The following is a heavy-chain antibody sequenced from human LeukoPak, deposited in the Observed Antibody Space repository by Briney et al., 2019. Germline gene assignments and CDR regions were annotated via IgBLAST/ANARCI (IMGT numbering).Heavy chain of an antibody. CDR3: HSTSAREDAFDI. Sequence: GRSLRLSCAASGFTFSSFGMHWVRQAPGKGLEWVAVISYDRGKKYFADSVKGRFTISRDNSKNTMYLEMNSLRVEDTALYYCHSTSAREDAFDIWGQGTMVTVSS. D-gene: IGHD1-26*01. CDR2: ISYDRGKK. V-gene: IGHV3-30*03. CDR1: GFTFSSFG. J-gene: IGHJ3*02.